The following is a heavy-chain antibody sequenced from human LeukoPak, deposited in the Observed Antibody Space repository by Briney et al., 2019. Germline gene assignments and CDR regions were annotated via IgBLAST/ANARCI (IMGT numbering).Heavy chain of an antibody. V-gene: IGHV4-59*01. CDR1: GGSISSYY. CDR2: IYYSGST. Sequence: SETLSHTCTVSGGSISSYYWSWIRQPPGKGLEWIGYIYYSGSTNYNPSLKSRVTISVDTSKNQFSLKLSSVTAADTAVYYCARVLFEGVYVGFYFDYWGQGTLVTVSS. J-gene: IGHJ4*02. CDR3: ARVLFEGVYVGFYFDY. D-gene: IGHD3-16*01.